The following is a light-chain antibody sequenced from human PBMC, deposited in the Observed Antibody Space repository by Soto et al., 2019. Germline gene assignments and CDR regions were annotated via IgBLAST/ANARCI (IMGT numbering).Light chain of an antibody. Sequence: DIQMTQSPSTLSASVGDRVTITGRASQSISSWLAWYQQKPGKAHKLLIYDAYSLESGVPSRFSGSESGTEVTLTINSLQPDDFATYYCQQYNSYPWTFGQGTKV. J-gene: IGKJ1*01. CDR3: QQYNSYPWT. CDR1: QSISSW. CDR2: DAY. V-gene: IGKV1-5*01.